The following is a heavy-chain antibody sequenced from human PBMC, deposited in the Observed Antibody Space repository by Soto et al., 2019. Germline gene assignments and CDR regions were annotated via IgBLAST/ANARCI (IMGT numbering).Heavy chain of an antibody. D-gene: IGHD3-10*01. CDR3: ARDRLPTMVRGEDDYGMDV. J-gene: IGHJ6*02. Sequence: QVQLVQSGAEVKKPGASVKVSCEASGYTFTSYYMHWVRQAPGQGLEWMGIINPSGGGTSYAQKFKGRVTMTRDTSTSTVYMELSSLRSEDTAVYYCARDRLPTMVRGEDDYGMDVWGQGTTVTVSS. V-gene: IGHV1-46*01. CDR2: INPSGGGT. CDR1: GYTFTSYY.